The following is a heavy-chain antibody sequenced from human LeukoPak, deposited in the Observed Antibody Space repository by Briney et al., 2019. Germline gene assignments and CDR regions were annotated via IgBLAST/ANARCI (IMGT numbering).Heavy chain of an antibody. J-gene: IGHJ5*02. CDR2: TYYRSKWYN. CDR1: GDSVSSNSAA. D-gene: IGHD3-10*01. V-gene: IGHV6-1*01. Sequence: SQTLSLTCAISGDSVSSNSAAWNWIRQSPSRGIEWLGRTYYRSKWYNDYAVSVKSRITINPDTSKNQFSLQLNSVTPEDTAIYYCARVAFGEFVHWFDPWGQGTLVTVSS. CDR3: ARVAFGEFVHWFDP.